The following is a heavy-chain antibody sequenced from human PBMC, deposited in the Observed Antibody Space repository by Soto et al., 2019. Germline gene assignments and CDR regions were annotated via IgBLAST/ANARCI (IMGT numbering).Heavy chain of an antibody. J-gene: IGHJ4*02. CDR2: MSGSSSTT. V-gene: IGHV3-48*04. D-gene: IGHD3-22*01. CDR3: ARDIDYYDSSGYQDY. Sequence: PGGSLRLSCATSGLTFSNYAMSWVRQAPGGGLEWVSSMSGSSSTTYYADSVKGRFTISRDNAKNSLYLQMNSLRAEDTAVYYCARDIDYYDSSGYQDYWGQGTLVTVSS. CDR1: GLTFSNYA.